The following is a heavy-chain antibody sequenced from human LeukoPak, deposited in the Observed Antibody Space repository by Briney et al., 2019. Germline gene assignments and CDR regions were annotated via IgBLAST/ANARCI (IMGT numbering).Heavy chain of an antibody. V-gene: IGHV3-48*01. CDR2: ISTTSATI. D-gene: IGHD6-19*01. CDR1: GFSFSDYD. J-gene: IGHJ4*02. Sequence: GGSLSLSCAATGFSFSDYDMNWVRLAPGKGLEWVAWISTTSATIYYADSVKGRFTTSRDNAKNSLYLQMNSLSGEDTAVYYCAREVRRGSDYFDYWGQGTLVTVSS. CDR3: AREVRRGSDYFDY.